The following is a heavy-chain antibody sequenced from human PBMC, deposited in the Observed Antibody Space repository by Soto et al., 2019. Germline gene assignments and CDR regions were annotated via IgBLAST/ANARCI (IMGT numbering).Heavy chain of an antibody. CDR3: VTRLWFGELRDAFDI. J-gene: IGHJ3*02. CDR1: GGSISSYY. V-gene: IGHV4-59*08. Sequence: SETLSLTCTVSGGSISSYYWSWIRQPPGKGLEWIGYIYYSGSTNYNPSLKSRVTISVDTSKNQFSLKLSSVTAADTAVYYCVTRLWFGELRDAFDIWGQGTMVTVSS. D-gene: IGHD3-10*01. CDR2: IYYSGST.